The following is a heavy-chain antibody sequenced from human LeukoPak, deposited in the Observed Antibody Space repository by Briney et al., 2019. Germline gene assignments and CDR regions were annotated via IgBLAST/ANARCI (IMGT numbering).Heavy chain of an antibody. D-gene: IGHD3-22*01. CDR1: GYTFTGYY. CDR2: INPNSGGT. J-gene: IGHJ4*02. CDR3: ARDSYYYDSSGYYTPFDY. Sequence: ASVKVSCKASGYTFTGYYMHWVRQAPGQGLEWMGWINPNSGGTNYAQKFQGRVTMTRDTSISTAYMELSRLRSDDTAVYYCARDSYYYDSSGYYTPFDYWGQGTLVTVSS. V-gene: IGHV1-2*02.